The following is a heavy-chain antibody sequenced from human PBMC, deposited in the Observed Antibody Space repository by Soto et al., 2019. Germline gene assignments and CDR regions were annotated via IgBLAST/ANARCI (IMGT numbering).Heavy chain of an antibody. D-gene: IGHD6-13*01. J-gene: IGHJ5*02. V-gene: IGHV1-8*01. Sequence: QVQLVQSGAEVKKPGASVKVSCKASGYTFTSYDINWVRQATGQGLEWMGWMNPNSGNTGYAQKFQGRVTMTRNTSISTAYMELSSMRSEETAVYYCARAAAAGNWFDPWGQGTLVTVSS. CDR2: MNPNSGNT. CDR3: ARAAAAGNWFDP. CDR1: GYTFTSYD.